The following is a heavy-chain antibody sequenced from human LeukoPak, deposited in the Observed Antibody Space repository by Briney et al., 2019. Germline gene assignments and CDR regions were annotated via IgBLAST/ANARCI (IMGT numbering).Heavy chain of an antibody. J-gene: IGHJ4*02. CDR3: ARLYDYYDSSGYYFDY. Sequence: GGSLRLSCVGSGFTFSEYSMNWVRQAPGKGLEWVANIKEDGSEKFHVDFVKGRFTISRDNAKNSLYLQMNSLRAEDTALYHCARLYDYYDSSGYYFDYWGQGTLVTVSS. D-gene: IGHD3-22*01. CDR2: IKEDGSEK. V-gene: IGHV3-7*03. CDR1: GFTFSEYS.